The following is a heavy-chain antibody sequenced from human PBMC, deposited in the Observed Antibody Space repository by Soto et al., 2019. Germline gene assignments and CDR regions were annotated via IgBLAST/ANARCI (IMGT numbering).Heavy chain of an antibody. V-gene: IGHV4-39*01. CDR1: GGSISSSNYY. CDR3: ARHPSSSWAYYYYMDV. Sequence: QLQLQESGPGLVKPSETLSLTCTVSGGSISSSNYYWGWIRQPPGKGLEWIGSIYYSGSTYYNPSLKSRVTISVDTSKNQSSLKLSSVTAADTAVYSCARHPSSSWAYYYYMDVWGKVTTVTVSS. J-gene: IGHJ6*03. CDR2: IYYSGST. D-gene: IGHD6-6*01.